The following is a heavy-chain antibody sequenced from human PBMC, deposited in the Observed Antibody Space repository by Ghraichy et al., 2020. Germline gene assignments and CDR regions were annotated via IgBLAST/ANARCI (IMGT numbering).Heavy chain of an antibody. Sequence: SETLSLTCAVYGGSFSGYYWSWIRQPPGKGLEWIGEINHSGSTNYNPSLKSRVTISVDTSKNQFSLKLSSVTAADTAVYYCARRPRAVYDYVWGSYRYTDLYWFDPWGQGTLVTVSS. D-gene: IGHD3-16*02. CDR1: GGSFSGYY. J-gene: IGHJ5*02. CDR2: INHSGST. V-gene: IGHV4-34*01. CDR3: ARRPRAVYDYVWGSYRYTDLYWFDP.